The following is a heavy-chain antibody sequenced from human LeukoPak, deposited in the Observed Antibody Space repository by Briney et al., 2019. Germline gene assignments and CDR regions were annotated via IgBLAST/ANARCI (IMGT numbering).Heavy chain of an antibody. CDR3: ARGPNWFDP. J-gene: IGHJ5*02. CDR1: GGSVSSNSGA. V-gene: IGHV6-1*01. CDR2: TYYRSQWYN. Sequence: SQTLSLTCAISGGSVSSNSGAWAWIRQSPSRGLEFLGRTYYRSQWYNDYTISVKSRISINADTSKNQFSLQLRSVTPDDTAVYYCARGPNWFDPWGQGILVTVSS.